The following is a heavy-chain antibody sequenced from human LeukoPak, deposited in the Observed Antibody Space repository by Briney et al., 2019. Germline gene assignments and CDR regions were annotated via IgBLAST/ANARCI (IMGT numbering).Heavy chain of an antibody. CDR1: GGSIRTSCYY. Sequence: SETLSLTCTVSGGSIRTSCYYWGWIRQPPGKGLEWIGSIFYSGTTYYNPSLKSPITMSVDTSKNQFSLKLRSVTAADTAVFYCARAIAVAGTGDFDYWGQGTLVTVSS. J-gene: IGHJ4*02. CDR3: ARAIAVAGTGDFDY. D-gene: IGHD6-19*01. V-gene: IGHV4-39*01. CDR2: IFYSGTT.